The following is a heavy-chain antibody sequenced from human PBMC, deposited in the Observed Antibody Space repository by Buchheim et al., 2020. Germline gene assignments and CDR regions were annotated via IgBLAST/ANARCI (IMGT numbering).Heavy chain of an antibody. V-gene: IGHV3-7*01. D-gene: IGHD3-3*01. Sequence: EVQLVESGGGLVQPGGSLRLSCAASGFTFSSYWMSWVRQAPGKGLEWVANIKQDGSEKYYVDSVKGRFTIPRDNAKNSLYLQMNSLRAEDTAVYYCARVLRTYYDFWSGYLYGMDVWGQGTT. CDR2: IKQDGSEK. CDR3: ARVLRTYYDFWSGYLYGMDV. CDR1: GFTFSSYW. J-gene: IGHJ6*02.